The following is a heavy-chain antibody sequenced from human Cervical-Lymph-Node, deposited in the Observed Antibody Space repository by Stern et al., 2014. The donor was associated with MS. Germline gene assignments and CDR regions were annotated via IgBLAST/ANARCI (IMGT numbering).Heavy chain of an antibody. V-gene: IGHV5-51*01. CDR2: IYPGDSDT. J-gene: IGHJ4*02. CDR3: VRVGYSGYEFDY. D-gene: IGHD5-12*01. CDR1: GYTFTTSW. Sequence: EVQLVQSGAEVKKPGESLKISCKGSGYTFTTSWIGWVRQLPGKGLEWMVIIYPGDSDTRYSPSLQGQVTISADKSISTAYLQWSSLKASDTAMYYCVRVGYSGYEFDYWGQGTLVTVSS.